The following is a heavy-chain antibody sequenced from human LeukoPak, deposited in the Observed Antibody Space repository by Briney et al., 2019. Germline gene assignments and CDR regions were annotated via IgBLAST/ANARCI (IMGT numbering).Heavy chain of an antibody. V-gene: IGHV4-59*01. J-gene: IGHJ6*02. D-gene: IGHD6-13*01. CDR1: GGSISSYY. Sequence: SETLSLTCTVSGGSISSYYWSWIRQPPGKGLEWIGYIYYSGSTNYNPSLKSRVTISVDTSKNQFSLKLSSATAADTAVYYCARATGIAAAVDVWGQGTTVTVSS. CDR3: ARATGIAAAVDV. CDR2: IYYSGST.